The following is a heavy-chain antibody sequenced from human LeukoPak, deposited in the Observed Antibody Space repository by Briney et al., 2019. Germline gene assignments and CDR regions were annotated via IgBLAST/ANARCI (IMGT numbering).Heavy chain of an antibody. CDR2: FDPEDGET. CDR3: ATGLAQSLSDGSGSSPFDY. Sequence: ASVKVSCKVSGYTLTELSMHWVRQAPGKGLEWMGGFDPEDGETIYAQKFQGRVTMPEDSSTDTAYMELSSLTSEDTAVYYCATGLAQSLSDGSGSSPFDYWGQGTLVTVSS. D-gene: IGHD3-22*01. CDR1: GYTLTELS. J-gene: IGHJ4*02. V-gene: IGHV1-24*01.